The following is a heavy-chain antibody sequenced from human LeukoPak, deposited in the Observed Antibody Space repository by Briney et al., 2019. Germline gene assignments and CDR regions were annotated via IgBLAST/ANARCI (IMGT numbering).Heavy chain of an antibody. CDR2: IYPDDSET. CDR3: ARTNTGGGYHYYGMDV. CDR1: GHRFTSYW. J-gene: IGHJ6*02. Sequence: GESLKISCKVSGHRFTSYWIGWVRQMPGKGLEYMGIIYPDDSETRYSPSFEGQVTISADRSTSTAYLQWSSLNASDTAMYYCARTNTGGGYHYYGMDVWGQGTTVIVS. D-gene: IGHD3-16*02. V-gene: IGHV5-51*01.